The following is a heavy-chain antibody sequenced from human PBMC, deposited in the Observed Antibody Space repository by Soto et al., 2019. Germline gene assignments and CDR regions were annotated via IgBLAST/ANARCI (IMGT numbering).Heavy chain of an antibody. V-gene: IGHV4-38-2*01. Sequence: SETLSLTCAVSGYSISSGYYWGWIRQPPGKGLEWIGSIYHSGSTYYNPSLKSRVTISVDTSKNQFSLKLSSVTAADTAVYYCATSQKGYDWNYFDHWGQGALVTVSS. D-gene: IGHD1-20*01. J-gene: IGHJ4*02. CDR1: GYSISSGYY. CDR2: IYHSGST. CDR3: ATSQKGYDWNYFDH.